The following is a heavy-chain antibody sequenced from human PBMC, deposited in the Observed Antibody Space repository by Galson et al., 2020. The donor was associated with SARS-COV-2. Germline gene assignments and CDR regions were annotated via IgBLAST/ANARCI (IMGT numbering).Heavy chain of an antibody. CDR2: INPNSGGT. CDR1: GYTFTAYY. CDR3: ARVPPFYCSATSCYSLDV. J-gene: IGHJ6*04. V-gene: IGHV1-2*02. Sequence: GESLKISCKASGYTFTAYYMHWVRQAPGQGLEWMGWINPNSGGTNYAQKFQGRVTMTRDTSITTAYMELSRLRSDDTAVYYCARVPPFYCSATSCYSLDVWGKGTTVTVSS. D-gene: IGHD2-2*01.